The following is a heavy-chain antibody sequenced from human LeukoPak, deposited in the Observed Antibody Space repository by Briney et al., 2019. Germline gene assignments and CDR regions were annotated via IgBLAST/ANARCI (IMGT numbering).Heavy chain of an antibody. Sequence: GGSLRLSCAASGFTFSSYSMNWVRQAPGKGLEWVSSISSSSSYIYYADSVKGRFTISRDNAKNSLYLQMNSLRAEDTAVYYCASGIAAAGTNYWGQGTLVTVSS. D-gene: IGHD6-13*01. CDR2: ISSSSSYI. CDR1: GFTFSSYS. CDR3: ASGIAAAGTNY. J-gene: IGHJ4*02. V-gene: IGHV3-21*01.